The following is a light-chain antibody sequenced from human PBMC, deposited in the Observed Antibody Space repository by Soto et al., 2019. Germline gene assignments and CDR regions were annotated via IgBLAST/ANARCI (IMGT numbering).Light chain of an antibody. J-gene: IGKJ3*01. CDR3: QQSYSTPFT. CDR1: QSISSY. Sequence: DIQMTQSPSSLSASVGDRVTITCRASQSISSYLNWYQQKPGKAPKLLIYDASSLQSGVPSRFSGSGSGTDLTLTISSLPTEDFATYYCQQSYSTPFTFGPGTNVDIK. CDR2: DAS. V-gene: IGKV1-39*01.